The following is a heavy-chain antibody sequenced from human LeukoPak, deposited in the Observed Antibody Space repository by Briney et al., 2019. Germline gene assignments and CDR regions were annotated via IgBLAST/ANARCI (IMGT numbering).Heavy chain of an antibody. D-gene: IGHD3-22*01. J-gene: IGHJ4*02. CDR3: AREVYYDSSGYYPEDY. CDR2: INPNSGGT. V-gene: IGHV1-2*02. Sequence: GASVKVSCKASGYTFTGYYMHWVRPAPGQGLEWMGWINPNSGGTNYAQKFQGRVTMTRDTSISTAYMELSRLRSDDTAVYYCAREVYYDSSGYYPEDYWGQGTLVTVSS. CDR1: GYTFTGYY.